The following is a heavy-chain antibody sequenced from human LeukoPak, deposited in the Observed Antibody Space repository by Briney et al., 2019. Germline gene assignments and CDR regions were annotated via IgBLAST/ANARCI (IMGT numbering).Heavy chain of an antibody. J-gene: IGHJ3*02. CDR3: ATDIVVVVAATPEAFDI. Sequence: ASVKVSCKASGCTFTGYYMHWVRQAPGQGLEWMGWINPNSGGTNYAQKFQGRGTITRDTSISTAYMELSRLRSDDTAVYYCATDIVVVVAATPEAFDIWGQGTMVTVSS. V-gene: IGHV1-2*02. CDR2: INPNSGGT. D-gene: IGHD2-15*01. CDR1: GCTFTGYY.